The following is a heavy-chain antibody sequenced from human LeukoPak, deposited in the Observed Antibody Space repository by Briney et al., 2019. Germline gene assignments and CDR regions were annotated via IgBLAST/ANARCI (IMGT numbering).Heavy chain of an antibody. CDR2: ISSSSSTI. V-gene: IGHV3-48*02. CDR1: GFSFTAYS. CDR3: ARDGMVRGVIIWDAFDI. J-gene: IGHJ3*02. D-gene: IGHD3-10*01. Sequence: GGSLRLSCAASGFSFTAYSMNWVRQAPGKGLEWVSYISSSSSTIYYADSVKGRFTISRDNAKNSLYLQMNSLRDEDTAVYYCARDGMVRGVIIWDAFDIWGQGTMVTVSS.